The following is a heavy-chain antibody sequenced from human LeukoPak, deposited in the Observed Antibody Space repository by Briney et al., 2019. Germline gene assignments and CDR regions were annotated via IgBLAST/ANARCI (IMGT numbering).Heavy chain of an antibody. CDR3: ARAPSNGAWYVDY. V-gene: IGHV4-4*02. J-gene: IGHJ4*02. D-gene: IGHD4-11*01. CDR2: IYHSGST. Sequence: SEALSLTRGVSGGAISSSNRWGWVRHPPGKGLEWIGEIYHSGSTNYNPSLKSRVTISVDKSKNQFSLKLSSVTAADTDVYYCARAPSNGAWYVDYWGQGMLVTVSS. CDR1: GGAISSSNR.